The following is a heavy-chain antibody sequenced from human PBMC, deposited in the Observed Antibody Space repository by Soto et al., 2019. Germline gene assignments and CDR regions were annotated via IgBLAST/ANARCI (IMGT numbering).Heavy chain of an antibody. J-gene: IGHJ4*02. D-gene: IGHD2-15*01. Sequence: QLQLQESGPGLVKPSETLSLTCTVSGGSISSSTYYWGWIRQPPGKGLEWIGSIYYSGSTYYNPSLKSRVTISVVTSKSQFSLKLSSVTAADTAVFYCAAQKDIVVVGAAVNCFDYWGQGTLVTVSS. CDR1: GGSISSSTYY. CDR3: AAQKDIVVVGAAVNCFDY. CDR2: IYYSGST. V-gene: IGHV4-39*01.